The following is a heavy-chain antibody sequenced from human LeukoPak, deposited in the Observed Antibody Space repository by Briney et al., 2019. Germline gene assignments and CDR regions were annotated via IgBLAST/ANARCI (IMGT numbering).Heavy chain of an antibody. J-gene: IGHJ4*02. CDR1: GFTFSSYS. CDR3: ARITRDGLEMATEPHFDY. V-gene: IGHV3-21*01. D-gene: IGHD5-24*01. Sequence: GGSLRLSCAASGFTFSSYSMNWVRQAPGKGLEWVSSISSSSSYIYYADSVKGRFTISRDNAKNSLYLQMNSLRAEDTAVYYCARITRDGLEMATEPHFDYWGQGTLVTVSS. CDR2: ISSSSSYI.